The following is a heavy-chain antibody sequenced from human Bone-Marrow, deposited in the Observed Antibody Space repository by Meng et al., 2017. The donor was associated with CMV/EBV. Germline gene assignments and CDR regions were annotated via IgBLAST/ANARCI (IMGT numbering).Heavy chain of an antibody. J-gene: IGHJ4*02. D-gene: IGHD1-26*01. CDR3: AREDGKWELSFDY. Sequence: GESLKISCAASGFTFSSYWMSWVRQAPGKGLEWVANIKQDGSEKYYVDSVKGRFTISRDNAKNSLYLQMNSLRAEDTAVYYCAREDGKWELSFDYWGQGTRVTVSS. CDR2: IKQDGSEK. CDR1: GFTFSSYW. V-gene: IGHV3-7*01.